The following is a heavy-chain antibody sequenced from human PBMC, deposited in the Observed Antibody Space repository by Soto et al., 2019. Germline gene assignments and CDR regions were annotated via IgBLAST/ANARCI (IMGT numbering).Heavy chain of an antibody. V-gene: IGHV3-7*03. J-gene: IGHJ4*02. CDR2: IKQDGSEK. D-gene: IGHD2-2*01. Sequence: GGSLRRSCAASGFTFSNYWMSWVRQAPGKGLEWVANIKQDGSEKYYVDSVKGRFTISRDSAKNSLYLQMNSLRAEDTAVYYCARLLGYQVHYFDYCDQGSLVTVSS. CDR3: ARLLGYQVHYFDY. CDR1: GFTFSNYW.